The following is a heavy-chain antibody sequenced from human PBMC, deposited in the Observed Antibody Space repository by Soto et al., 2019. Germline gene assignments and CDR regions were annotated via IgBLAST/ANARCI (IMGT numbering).Heavy chain of an antibody. V-gene: IGHV3-9*01. J-gene: IGHJ4*02. CDR1: GFTFDDYA. Sequence: EVQLVESGGGLVQPGRSLRISCAASGFTFDDYAMHWVRQAPGKGLEWVSGISWNSGSIGYADSVKGRFTISRDNAKNSLYLQMNSLRAEDTALYYCAKGGNFDYWGQGTLVTVSS. CDR2: ISWNSGSI. CDR3: AKGGNFDY.